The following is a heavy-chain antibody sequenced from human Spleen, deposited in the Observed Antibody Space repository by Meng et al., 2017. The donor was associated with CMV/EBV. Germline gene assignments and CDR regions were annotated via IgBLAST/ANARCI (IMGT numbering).Heavy chain of an antibody. CDR3: ATEIDYSSSSFDY. CDR2: ISSTATTI. J-gene: IGHJ4*02. Sequence: SGVTFGDYYMIWLRPATGKGLECVAYISSTATTIQYADSVKGRFTISRDNAKKSLYLHMNSLRVADTAVYYCATEIDYSSSSFDYWGQGTLVTVSS. D-gene: IGHD6-6*01. CDR1: GVTFGDYY. V-gene: IGHV3-11*04.